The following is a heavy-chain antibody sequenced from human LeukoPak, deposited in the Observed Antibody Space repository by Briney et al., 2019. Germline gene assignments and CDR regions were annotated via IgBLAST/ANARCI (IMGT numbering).Heavy chain of an antibody. CDR1: GYFSTAYY. D-gene: IGHD3-10*01. CDR2: IRHDGHT. CDR3: AKSNGYGLVDI. V-gene: IGHV4-38-2*01. J-gene: IGHJ3*02. Sequence: SETLSLTCAISGYFSTAYYWGWIRQPPGKGLEWIASIRHDGHTYYNPSLKSQVTISVDMSRNQFSLKLNSVTAADTAVYYCAKSNGYGLVDIWGQGTMVTVSS.